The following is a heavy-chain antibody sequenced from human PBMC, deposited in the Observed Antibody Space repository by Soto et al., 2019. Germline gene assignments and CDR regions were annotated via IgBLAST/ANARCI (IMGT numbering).Heavy chain of an antibody. CDR3: ARQPTPSSSLDY. V-gene: IGHV5-10-1*01. CDR1: GYSFTRYW. D-gene: IGHD3-10*01. Sequence: PGESLKISCKASGYSFTRYWISWVRQMPGKGPEWMGRIDPSDSYTNYSPSFQGHVTISGDKSISTAYLQWSSLKASDTAMYYCARQPTPSSSLDYWGHGTLVTVSS. CDR2: IDPSDSYT. J-gene: IGHJ4*01.